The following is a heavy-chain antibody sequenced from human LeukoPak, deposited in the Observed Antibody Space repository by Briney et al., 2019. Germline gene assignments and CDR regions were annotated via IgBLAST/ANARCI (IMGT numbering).Heavy chain of an antibody. D-gene: IGHD1-26*01. CDR3: ARDRLGGATPYFDY. CDR1: GFTFDDYA. J-gene: IGHJ4*02. CDR2: ISWNSGSI. Sequence: PGGSLRLSCAASGFTFDDYAMPWVRQAPGKGLEWVSGISWNSGSIGYADSVKGRFTISRDNAKNSLYLQMNSLRAEDTAVYYCARDRLGGATPYFDYWGQGTLVTVSS. V-gene: IGHV3-9*01.